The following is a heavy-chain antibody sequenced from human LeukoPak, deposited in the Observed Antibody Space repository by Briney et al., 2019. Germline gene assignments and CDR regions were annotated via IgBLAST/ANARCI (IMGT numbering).Heavy chain of an antibody. J-gene: IGHJ4*02. CDR3: ARDISSSGYYGSFDY. CDR1: GYTFTSYY. CDR2: INPSGGST. D-gene: IGHD3-22*01. Sequence: ASVKVSCKASGYTFTSYYMHWVRQAPGQGLEWMGIINPSGGSTSYAQKFQGRVTMTRDTSTSTVYMELSSLRSEDTAVYYCARDISSSGYYGSFDYWGQGTLVTVSS. V-gene: IGHV1-46*01.